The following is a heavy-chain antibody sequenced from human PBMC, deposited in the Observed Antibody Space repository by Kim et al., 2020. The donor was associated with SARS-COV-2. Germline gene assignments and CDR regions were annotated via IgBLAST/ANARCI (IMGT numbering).Heavy chain of an antibody. D-gene: IGHD3-16*01. Sequence: YASPGKGRFTISRNNSKNTLYRQMNSLRARDTAVYYCAKDWARRYWYFDLWGRGTLVTVSS. V-gene: IGHV3-23*01. CDR3: AKDWARRYWYFDL. J-gene: IGHJ2*01.